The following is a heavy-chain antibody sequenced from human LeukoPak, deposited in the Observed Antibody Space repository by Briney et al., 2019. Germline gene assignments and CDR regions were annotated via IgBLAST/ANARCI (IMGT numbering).Heavy chain of an antibody. Sequence: SETLSLTCAVYGGSFSGYYWSWIRQPPGKGLEWLGEINHSGSTNYNPSLKSRVTISVDTSKNQFSLKLSSVTAADTAVYYCARDRVWDYVWGSYRYTGYFDYWGQGTLVTVSS. CDR3: ARDRVWDYVWGSYRYTGYFDY. D-gene: IGHD3-16*02. V-gene: IGHV4-34*01. CDR2: INHSGST. J-gene: IGHJ4*02. CDR1: GGSFSGYY.